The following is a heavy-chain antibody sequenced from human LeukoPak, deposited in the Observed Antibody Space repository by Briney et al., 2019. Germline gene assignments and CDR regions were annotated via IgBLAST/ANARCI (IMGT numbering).Heavy chain of an antibody. Sequence: PGGALRLSCAASGFTFSSYAMNWVRQAPGKGLEWVSGISGSGGSTYYADSVKGRFTISRDNSKNTLFLQMNSLSAEDTAVYYCAKDLRRSWRNFDYWGQGTLVTVSS. D-gene: IGHD5-24*01. V-gene: IGHV3-23*01. J-gene: IGHJ4*02. CDR1: GFTFSSYA. CDR2: ISGSGGST. CDR3: AKDLRRSWRNFDY.